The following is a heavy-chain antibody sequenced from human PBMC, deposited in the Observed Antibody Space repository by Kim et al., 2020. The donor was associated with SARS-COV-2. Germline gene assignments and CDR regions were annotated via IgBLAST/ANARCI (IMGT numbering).Heavy chain of an antibody. J-gene: IGHJ5*02. Sequence: GGSLRLSCAASGFSLRWLAMSWVRQAPGKGLEWVSTVSHSGAYYADSVKGRFTISRDDFSDTIFLEMSSLRAEDTALYYCARDHDSGGYPTVYLWGQGS. CDR3: ARDHDSGGYPTVYL. CDR1: GFSLRWLA. V-gene: IGHV3-23*01. CDR2: VSHSGA. D-gene: IGHD3-22*01.